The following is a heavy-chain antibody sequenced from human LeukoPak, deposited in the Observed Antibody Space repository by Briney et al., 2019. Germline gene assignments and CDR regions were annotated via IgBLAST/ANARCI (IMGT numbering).Heavy chain of an antibody. CDR1: GGTFSSYA. Sequence: SVKVSCKASGGTFSSYAISWVRQAPGQGLEWMGGIVPIFGTANYAQKFQGRVTITTDESTSTAYMELRSLRSDDTAVYYCARGRRSSGWYGYWYFDLWGRGTLVTVSS. D-gene: IGHD6-19*01. V-gene: IGHV1-69*05. J-gene: IGHJ2*01. CDR2: IVPIFGTA. CDR3: ARGRRSSGWYGYWYFDL.